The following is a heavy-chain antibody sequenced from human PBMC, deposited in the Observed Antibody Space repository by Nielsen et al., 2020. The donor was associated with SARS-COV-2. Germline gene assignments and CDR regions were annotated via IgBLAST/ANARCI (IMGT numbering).Heavy chain of an antibody. J-gene: IGHJ5*02. CDR3: ASEYL. V-gene: IGHV3-9*01. CDR1: GFTFDDYA. CDR2: ISWNSGSI. Sequence: SLKISCAASGFTFDDYAMHWVRQAPGKGLEWVSGISWNSGSIGYADSVKGRFTISRDNAKNSLYLQMNSLRAGDTALYYCASEYLWGQGTLVTVSS.